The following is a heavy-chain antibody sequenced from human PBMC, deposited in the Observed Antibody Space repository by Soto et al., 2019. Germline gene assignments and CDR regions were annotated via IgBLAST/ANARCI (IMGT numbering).Heavy chain of an antibody. CDR1: GFTFSSYE. Sequence: GSLRLSCAASGFTFSSYEMNWVRQAPVKGLEWVSYISSSGSTIYYADSVKGRFTISRDNAKNSLYLQMNSLRAEDTAVYYCATSRYYYDSSGNPLDYWGQGTLVTVSS. V-gene: IGHV3-48*03. D-gene: IGHD3-22*01. CDR2: ISSSGSTI. CDR3: ATSRYYYDSSGNPLDY. J-gene: IGHJ4*02.